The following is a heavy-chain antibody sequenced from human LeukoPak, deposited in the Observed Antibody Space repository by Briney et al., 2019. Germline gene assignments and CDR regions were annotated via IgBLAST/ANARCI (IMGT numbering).Heavy chain of an antibody. CDR2: IYTSGST. CDR3: ARLSVSHLYYYYGMDV. V-gene: IGHV4-4*07. CDR1: GGSISSYY. Sequence: SETLSLTCTVSGGSISSYYWSWIRQPAGKGLEWIGRIYTSGSTNYNPSLKSRVTISVDTSKNQFSLKLSSVTAADTAVYYCARLSVSHLYYYYGMDVWGQGTTVTVSS. D-gene: IGHD3-16*01. J-gene: IGHJ6*02.